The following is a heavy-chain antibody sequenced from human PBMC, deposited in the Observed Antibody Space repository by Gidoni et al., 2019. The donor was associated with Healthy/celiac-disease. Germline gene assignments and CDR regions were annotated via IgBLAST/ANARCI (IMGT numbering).Heavy chain of an antibody. V-gene: IGHV3-30*18. Sequence: QVQLVESGGGVVQPGRSLRLSCAASGFTFSSYGMHWVRQAPGKGLEWVAFISYDGSNKYYADSVKGRFTISRDNSKNTLYLQMNSLRAEDTAVYYCAKVYCGGDCYSKAYFDYWGQGTLVTVSS. J-gene: IGHJ4*02. D-gene: IGHD2-21*02. CDR2: ISYDGSNK. CDR1: GFTFSSYG. CDR3: AKVYCGGDCYSKAYFDY.